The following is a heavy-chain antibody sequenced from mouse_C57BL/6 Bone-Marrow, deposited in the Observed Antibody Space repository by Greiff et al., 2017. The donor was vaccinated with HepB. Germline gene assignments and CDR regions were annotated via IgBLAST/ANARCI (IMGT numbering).Heavy chain of an antibody. V-gene: IGHV14-4*01. J-gene: IGHJ4*01. CDR2: IDPENGDT. D-gene: IGHD2-5*01. CDR3: TKDSNYSYYYAMDY. Sequence: VQLQQSGAELVRPGASVKLSCTASGFTIKDDYMHWVKQRPEQGLEWIGWIDPENGDTEYASKFQGKATITADTSSNTAYLQLSSLTSEDTAVYYCTKDSNYSYYYAMDYWGQGTSVTVSS. CDR1: GFTIKDDY.